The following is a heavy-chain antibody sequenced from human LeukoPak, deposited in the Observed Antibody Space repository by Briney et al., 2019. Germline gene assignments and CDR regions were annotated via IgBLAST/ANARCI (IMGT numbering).Heavy chain of an antibody. J-gene: IGHJ5*02. CDR3: ARRTNAVAGTLSPTGWFDP. CDR1: GYTFTSYG. Sequence: ASVKVSCKASGYTFTSYGISWVRQAPGQGLECMGWISAYNGNTNYAQKLQGRVTMTTDTSTSTAYMELRSLRSDDTAVYYCARRTNAVAGTLSPTGWFDPWGQGTLVTVSS. CDR2: ISAYNGNT. D-gene: IGHD6-19*01. V-gene: IGHV1-18*01.